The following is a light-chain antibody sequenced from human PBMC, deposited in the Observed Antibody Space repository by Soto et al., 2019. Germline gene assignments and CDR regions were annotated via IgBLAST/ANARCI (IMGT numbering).Light chain of an antibody. CDR2: GAS. V-gene: IGKV3-20*01. CDR3: QEYGSSPMYT. J-gene: IGKJ2*01. Sequence: EIVLTQSPGTLSLSPGERDTLSCRASQSVSSSYLAWYQQKPGQAPRLLISGASSRATGITDRFSGSGSGTDFTLTISRLEPEDFAEYYCQEYGSSPMYTFGQGTKLEIK. CDR1: QSVSSSY.